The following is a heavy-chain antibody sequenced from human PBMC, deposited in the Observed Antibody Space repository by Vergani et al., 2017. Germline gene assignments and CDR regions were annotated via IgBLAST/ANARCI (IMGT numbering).Heavy chain of an antibody. CDR1: GFTFSSYA. V-gene: IGHV3-30-3*01. CDR2: ISYDGSNK. Sequence: VQLLESGGGLVQPGRSLRLSCAASGFTFSSYAMHWVRQAPGKGLEWVAVISYDGSNKYYADSVKGRFTISRDNSKNTLYLQMNSLRAEDTAVYYCARVGSSSWYGDYYYYYYMDVWGKGTTVTVSS. D-gene: IGHD6-13*01. CDR3: ARVGSSSWYGDYYYYYYMDV. J-gene: IGHJ6*03.